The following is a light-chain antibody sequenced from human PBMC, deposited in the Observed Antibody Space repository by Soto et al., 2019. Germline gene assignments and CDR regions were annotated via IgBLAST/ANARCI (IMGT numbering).Light chain of an antibody. V-gene: IGKV3-20*01. CDR3: QQYGNPPET. CDR1: QALNSFF. Sequence: ETVLTQSPGTLSLSPGERATLSCRASQALNSFFLTWYQQKPGQAPRLLMYGASRRATGVPDRFSGSASGTDFTLTISRLEPEDFAVYYCQQYGNPPETFGQGTKVEIK. J-gene: IGKJ1*01. CDR2: GAS.